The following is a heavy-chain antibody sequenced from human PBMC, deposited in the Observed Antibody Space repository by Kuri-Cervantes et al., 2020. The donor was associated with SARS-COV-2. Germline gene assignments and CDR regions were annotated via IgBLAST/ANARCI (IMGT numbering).Heavy chain of an antibody. J-gene: IGHJ6*03. D-gene: IGHD3-9*01. CDR1: GGSFSGYY. Sequence: SDTLSLTCAVYGGSFSGYYWSWIRQPPGKGLEWIGYIYYSGSTNYNPSLKSRVTISVDTSKNQFSLKLSSVTAADTAVYYCARHSAYYDILTGYYWYYMDVWGKGTTVTVSS. CDR2: IYYSGST. V-gene: IGHV4-59*08. CDR3: ARHSAYYDILTGYYWYYMDV.